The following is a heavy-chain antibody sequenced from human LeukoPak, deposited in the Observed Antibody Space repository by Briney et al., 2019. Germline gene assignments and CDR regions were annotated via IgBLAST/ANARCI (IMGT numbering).Heavy chain of an antibody. CDR2: ICYSGST. J-gene: IGHJ3*02. D-gene: IGHD3-22*01. V-gene: IGHV4-39*07. CDR1: GGSISSSSYY. CDR3: ARAPNAYYYDSSADGAFDI. Sequence: PSETLSLTCTVSGGSISSSSYYWGWIRQPPGKGLEWIGSICYSGSTYYNPSLKSRAIISVDTSKNQFSLKLSSVTAADTAVYYCARAPNAYYYDSSADGAFDIWGQGTMVTVSS.